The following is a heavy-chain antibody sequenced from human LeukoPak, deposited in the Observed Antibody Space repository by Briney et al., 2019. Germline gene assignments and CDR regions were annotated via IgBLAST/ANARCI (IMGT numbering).Heavy chain of an antibody. CDR1: GFTFRNYV. CDR3: AREGCYGSGSPPSLYFDY. J-gene: IGHJ4*02. V-gene: IGHV3-30-3*01. Sequence: GGSLRLSCAASGFTFRNYVIHWVRQAPGKGLEWVAVTSSDLNVKLYADSVKGRFTISRDNSRSTLYLQMNSLRPEDTAIYYCAREGCYGSGSPPSLYFDYWGQGTLVTVSS. CDR2: TSSDLNVK. D-gene: IGHD3-10*01.